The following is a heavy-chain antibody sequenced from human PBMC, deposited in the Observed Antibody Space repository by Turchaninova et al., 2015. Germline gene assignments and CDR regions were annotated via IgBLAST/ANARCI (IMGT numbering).Heavy chain of an antibody. D-gene: IGHD3-16*01. V-gene: IGHV4-39*07. J-gene: IGHJ5*02. CDR1: GGSISSTSYC. CDR2: ISCSGST. CDR3: AREAGGANWFDT. Sequence: QLQLQESGPGLVKPSETLSLTCTVSGGSISSTSYCWVWIRQPPGKGLGWIGSISCSGSTSCNPSLKSRVTISLDTSKNQFSLKLSSVTAADTAVYYCAREAGGANWFDTWGQGTLVTVSS.